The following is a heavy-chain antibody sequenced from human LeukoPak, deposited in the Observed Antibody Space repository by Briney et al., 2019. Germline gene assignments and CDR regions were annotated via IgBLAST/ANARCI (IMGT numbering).Heavy chain of an antibody. J-gene: IGHJ4*02. CDR1: GFTFSSYA. Sequence: PGGSPRLSCAASGFTFSSYAMSWVRQAPGKGLEWVSAISGSGGSTYYADSVKGRFTISRDNSKNTLYLQMNSLRAEDTAVYYCAKDPSGWFYFDYWGQGTLVTVSS. CDR2: ISGSGGST. CDR3: AKDPSGWFYFDY. V-gene: IGHV3-23*01. D-gene: IGHD6-19*01.